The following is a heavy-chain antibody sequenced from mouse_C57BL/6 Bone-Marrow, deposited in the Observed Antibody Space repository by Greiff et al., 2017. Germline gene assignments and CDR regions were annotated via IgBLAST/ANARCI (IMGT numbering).Heavy chain of an antibody. CDR2: FHPYNDDT. CDR1: GYTFTTYP. CDR3: ARGRASGDCYAMDY. Sequence: QVQLQQSGAELVKPGASVKMSCKASGYTFTTYPIEWMKQNHGKSLEWIGNFHPYNDDTKYNEKFKGKATLTVEKSSSTVYLGLSRLTSDDSAVYYCARGRASGDCYAMDYWGQGTSVTVSS. J-gene: IGHJ4*01. V-gene: IGHV1-47*01. D-gene: IGHD3-1*01.